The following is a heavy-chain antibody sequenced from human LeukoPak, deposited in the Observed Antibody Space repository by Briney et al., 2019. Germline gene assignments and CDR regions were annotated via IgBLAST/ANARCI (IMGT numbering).Heavy chain of an antibody. CDR2: IWSDATNR. D-gene: IGHD4-11*01. CDR1: GFIFSLYG. V-gene: IGHV3-33*01. Sequence: GGSLRLSRAASGFIFSLYGMHWVRQAPGKGLECVAFIWSDATNRFYAGSVKGRFTMSRDNSQNTLFLQMNSLRAEDTAMYYCARDAQRGFDYSNSLEYWGHGTLVTVSS. J-gene: IGHJ4*01. CDR3: ARDAQRGFDYSNSLEY.